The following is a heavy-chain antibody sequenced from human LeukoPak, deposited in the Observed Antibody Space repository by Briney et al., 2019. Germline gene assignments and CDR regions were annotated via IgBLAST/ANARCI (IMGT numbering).Heavy chain of an antibody. CDR3: ARGEYSSSWYQYDAFDI. J-gene: IGHJ3*02. V-gene: IGHV4-30-2*01. CDR2: ICHSGST. CDR1: GGSISSGGYS. D-gene: IGHD6-13*01. Sequence: KPSQTLSLTCAVSGGSISSGGYSWSWIRQPPGKGLEWIGYICHSGSTYYNPSLKSRVTISVDRSKNQFSLKLSSVTAADTAVYYCARGEYSSSWYQYDAFDIWGQGTMVTVSS.